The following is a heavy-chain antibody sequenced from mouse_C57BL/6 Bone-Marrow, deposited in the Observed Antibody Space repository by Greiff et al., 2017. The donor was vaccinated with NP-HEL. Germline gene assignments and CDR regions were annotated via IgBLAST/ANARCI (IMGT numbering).Heavy chain of an antibody. CDR1: GFTFSSYG. CDR3: ARLYYYGSSDV. J-gene: IGHJ1*03. V-gene: IGHV5-6*02. Sequence: DVMLVESGGDLVKPGGSLKLSCAASGFTFSSYGMSWVRQTPDKRLEWVATISSGGSYTYYPDSVKGRFTISRDNAKNTLYLQMSSLKSEDTAMYYCARLYYYGSSDVWGTGTTVTVSS. CDR2: ISSGGSYT. D-gene: IGHD1-1*01.